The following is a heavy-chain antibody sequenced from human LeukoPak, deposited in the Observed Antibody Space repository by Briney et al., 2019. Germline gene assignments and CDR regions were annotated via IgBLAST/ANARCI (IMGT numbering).Heavy chain of an antibody. J-gene: IGHJ5*02. D-gene: IGHD1-26*01. CDR2: ISAYNGNT. CDR3: ARDDAVGAITT. V-gene: IGHV1-18*01. CDR1: GYTFTSYG. Sequence: ASVKVSCKASGYTFTSYGISWVRQAPGQGLEWMGWISAYNGNTNYAQKLQGRVTMTRDTSTSTVYMELSSLRSEDTAVYYCARDDAVGAITTWGQGTLVTVSS.